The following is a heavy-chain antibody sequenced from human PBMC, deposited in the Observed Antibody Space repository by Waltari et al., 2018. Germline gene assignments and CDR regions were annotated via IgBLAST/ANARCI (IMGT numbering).Heavy chain of an antibody. CDR1: GYSISSGYY. V-gene: IGHV4-38-2*01. CDR3: ARPLKAAAGTNWFDP. Sequence: QVQLQESGPGLVTPSETLSLTCAVSGYSISSGYYWGWIRQPPGKGLEWIGSIYHSGCTYYPPSLKSRVTIALDTSKNQFSLQLSAVPAADTAVDYCARPLKAAAGTNWFDPWGQGTLVTVSS. J-gene: IGHJ5*02. D-gene: IGHD6-13*01. CDR2: IYHSGCT.